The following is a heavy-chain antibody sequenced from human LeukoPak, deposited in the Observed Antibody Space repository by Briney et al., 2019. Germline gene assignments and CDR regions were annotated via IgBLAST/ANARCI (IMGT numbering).Heavy chain of an antibody. V-gene: IGHV3-23*01. J-gene: IGHJ3*02. CDR2: ISGGGGST. Sequence: GGSLRLSCAASGFTFSSYTMSWVRQAPGKGLEWVSAISGGGGSTYYADSVKGRFIISRDNSKNTLYLQLNSLRAEDTAIYYCTKRTTAVAGRSAFDIWGQGTMVTVSS. CDR3: TKRTTAVAGRSAFDI. CDR1: GFTFSSYT. D-gene: IGHD6-19*01.